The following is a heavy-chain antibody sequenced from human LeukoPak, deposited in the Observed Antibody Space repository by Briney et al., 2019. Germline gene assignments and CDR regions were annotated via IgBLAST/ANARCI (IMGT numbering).Heavy chain of an antibody. V-gene: IGHV3-9*01. CDR1: GFTFDDYA. J-gene: IGHJ6*03. Sequence: PGRSLRLSCAASGFTFDDYAMHWVRQAPGEGLEWVSGISWNSGSIGYADSVKGRFTISRDNAKNSLNLQMNSLRAEDTAVYYCAREASLWFGVYYYYMDVWGKGTTVTISS. CDR2: ISWNSGSI. D-gene: IGHD3-10*01. CDR3: AREASLWFGVYYYYMDV.